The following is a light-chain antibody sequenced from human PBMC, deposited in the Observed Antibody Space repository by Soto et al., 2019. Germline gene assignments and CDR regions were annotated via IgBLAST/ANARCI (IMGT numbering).Light chain of an antibody. CDR2: SVS. CDR1: QSVRGNS. J-gene: IGKJ3*01. Sequence: EVVLTQSPGTLSLSPGEGATLSCRASQSVRGNSLAWYQQKPGQAPRLLIYSVSSRATGIPDRFSGSGSGTDFTLTISRLEPEDFAVYYCQQYGALPVTFGPGITVAIK. CDR3: QQYGALPVT. V-gene: IGKV3-20*01.